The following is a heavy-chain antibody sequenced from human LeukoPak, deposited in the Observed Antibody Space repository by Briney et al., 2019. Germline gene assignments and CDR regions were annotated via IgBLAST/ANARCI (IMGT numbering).Heavy chain of an antibody. V-gene: IGHV5-51*01. Sequence: GESLKISCKASGYRVMDYRIGWVRQTPGKGLEWMGIIYFDDSDTRYSPPFDGQVIISGDKSTATAYLQWSSLKTSDTAIYYRGKSRLGGSLHSYDYWGRGTRVTVSS. CDR3: GKSRLGGSLHSYDY. CDR2: IYFDDSDT. D-gene: IGHD4-23*01. CDR1: GYRVMDYR. J-gene: IGHJ4*02.